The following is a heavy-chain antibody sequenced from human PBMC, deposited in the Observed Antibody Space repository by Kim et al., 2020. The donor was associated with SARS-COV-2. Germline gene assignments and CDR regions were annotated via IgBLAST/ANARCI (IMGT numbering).Heavy chain of an antibody. Sequence: SETLSLTCTVSGGSVSSGSYYWSWIRQPPGKGLEWIGYIYYSGSTNYNPSLKSRVTISVDTSKNQFSLKLSSVTAADTAVYYCARASSYCGGDCYSNWFDPWGQGTLVTVSS. D-gene: IGHD2-21*02. J-gene: IGHJ5*02. CDR2: IYYSGST. V-gene: IGHV4-61*01. CDR3: ARASSYCGGDCYSNWFDP. CDR1: GGSVSSGSYY.